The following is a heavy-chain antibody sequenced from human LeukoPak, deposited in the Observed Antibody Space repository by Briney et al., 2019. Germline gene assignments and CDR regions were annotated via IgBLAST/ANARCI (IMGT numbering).Heavy chain of an antibody. D-gene: IGHD2-2*01. CDR1: GFTFSSYS. CDR2: IRSDGSTT. Sequence: PGGSLRLSCAASGFTFSSYSMSWVRQAPGKGLEWVSTIRSDGSTTNYADSVKGRFTISRDNSKNTLSLQMSSLRAEDTAVYYCASPAPVGAPSRPFDPWGQGTLVTVSS. V-gene: IGHV3-23*01. J-gene: IGHJ5*02. CDR3: ASPAPVGAPSRPFDP.